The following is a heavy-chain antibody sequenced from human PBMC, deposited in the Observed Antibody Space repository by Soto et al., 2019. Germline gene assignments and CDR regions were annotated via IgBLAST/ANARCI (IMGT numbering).Heavy chain of an antibody. D-gene: IGHD2-2*01. CDR1: GGTFSSYA. V-gene: IGHV1-69*12. CDR3: ARHVPAGGYYYGMDV. J-gene: IGHJ6*02. Sequence: QVQLVQSGSEVKKPGSSVKVSCKASGGTFSSYAISWVRQAPGLALEWIGGSIPRVGTANYAQKFQGRVTITAAEATSTAYMERSSLRSEDTAVYYCARHVPAGGYYYGMDVWGQGTTVTVSS. CDR2: SIPRVGTA.